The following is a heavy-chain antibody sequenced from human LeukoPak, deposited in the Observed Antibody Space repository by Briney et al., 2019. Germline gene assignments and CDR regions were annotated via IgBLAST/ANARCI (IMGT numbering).Heavy chain of an antibody. Sequence: SETLSLTCTVSGGSISSYYWSWIRQPPGKGLEWIGYIYYSGNTNYNPSLKSRVSISVDTSKNQFSLRLTSVTAADTAVYYCARNLRFGESSDAFYIWGQGTMVTVSS. CDR1: GGSISSYY. CDR2: IYYSGNT. V-gene: IGHV4-59*01. J-gene: IGHJ3*02. CDR3: ARNLRFGESSDAFYI. D-gene: IGHD3-10*01.